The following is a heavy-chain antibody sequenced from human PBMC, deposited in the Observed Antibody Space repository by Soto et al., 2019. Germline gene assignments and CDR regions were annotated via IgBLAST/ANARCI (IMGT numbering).Heavy chain of an antibody. CDR2: IHTGGTT. J-gene: IGHJ5*02. CDR3: ARISGGQIP. CDR1: GGSISGFY. Sequence: SETLSLTCTVSGGSISGFYWNWFRQPAGKGLEWIGRIHTGGTTNYKPSLRSRVTMSVDTSKNQFSLKLTSVTAADTAVYYCARISGGQIPWGQGTLVNVSS. V-gene: IGHV4-4*07.